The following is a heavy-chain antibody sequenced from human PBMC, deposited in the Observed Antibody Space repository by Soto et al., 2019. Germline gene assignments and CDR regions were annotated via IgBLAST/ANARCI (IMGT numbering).Heavy chain of an antibody. Sequence: EVQLLESGRGLVQPGGSLRLSCAASGFTFSSSAMSWVRQAPGKGLEWVSSISNSVGSTYYAVSVKGRFTISRDNSRPTLYLQMNSLQAADTAVYYCAKGCFGDCYSGVQYWGQGTQVTVSS. CDR2: ISNSVGST. J-gene: IGHJ4*02. D-gene: IGHD2-21*02. CDR1: GFTFSSSA. CDR3: AKGCFGDCYSGVQY. V-gene: IGHV3-23*01.